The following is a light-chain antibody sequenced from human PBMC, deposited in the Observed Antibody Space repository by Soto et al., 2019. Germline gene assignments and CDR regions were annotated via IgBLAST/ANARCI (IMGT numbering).Light chain of an antibody. CDR3: QQYGTSPPYT. Sequence: EIVLTQSPGTLSLSPGERATLSCRASESINYNYLVWYQQKPGQAPRLLVYGASSRATGLPDRFSGGGSGTDFTLTISRLEPEDVAVYYCQQYGTSPPYTFGQGTKLEIK. CDR2: GAS. CDR1: ESINYNY. J-gene: IGKJ2*01. V-gene: IGKV3-20*01.